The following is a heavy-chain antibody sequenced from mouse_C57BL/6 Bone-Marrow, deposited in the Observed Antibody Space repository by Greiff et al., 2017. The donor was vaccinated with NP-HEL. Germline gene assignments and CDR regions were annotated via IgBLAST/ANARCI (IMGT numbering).Heavy chain of an antibody. CDR3: TFLWLRRGYYFDY. CDR2: IDPENGDT. CDR1: GFNIKDDY. Sequence: VQLQQPGTELVKPGASVKLSCTASGFNIKDDYMHWVKQRPEQGLEWIGWIDPENGDTEYASKFQGKATITADTSSNTAYLQLSSLTSEDTAVYYCTFLWLRRGYYFDYWGQGTTLTVSS. V-gene: IGHV14-4*01. D-gene: IGHD2-2*01. J-gene: IGHJ2*01.